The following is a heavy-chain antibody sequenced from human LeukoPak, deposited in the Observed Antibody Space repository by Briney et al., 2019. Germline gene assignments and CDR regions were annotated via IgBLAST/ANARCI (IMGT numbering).Heavy chain of an antibody. J-gene: IGHJ4*02. Sequence: SETLSLTCSVSDVSISGYYWGWIRQPAGKGLEWIGRMHTSGSSHYNVSLKSRITMSVDTSRNQFALRLSSVTAADTAIYYCARDLGSGWYDYWGQGTLVTVSS. CDR1: DVSISGYY. D-gene: IGHD6-13*01. V-gene: IGHV4-4*07. CDR3: ARDLGSGWYDY. CDR2: MHTSGSS.